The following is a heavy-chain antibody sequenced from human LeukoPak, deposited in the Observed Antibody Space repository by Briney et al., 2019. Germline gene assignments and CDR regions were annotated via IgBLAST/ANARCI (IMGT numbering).Heavy chain of an antibody. J-gene: IGHJ6*02. Sequence: SETLSLTCTVSGGSISSYYWSWIRQPPGKGLEWIGYIYHSGSTNYNPSLKSRVTISVDTSKNQFSLKLSSVTAADTAVYYCARDRVGYYYGMDVWGQGTTVTVSS. CDR2: IYHSGST. V-gene: IGHV4-59*01. CDR3: ARDRVGYYYGMDV. CDR1: GGSISSYY.